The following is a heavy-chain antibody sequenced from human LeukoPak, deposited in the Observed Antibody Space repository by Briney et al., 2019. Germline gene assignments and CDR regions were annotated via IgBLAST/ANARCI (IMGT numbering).Heavy chain of an antibody. Sequence: GGSLRLSCAASGFTFSSYGMHWVRQAPGKGLEWVAVISYDGSNKFYADSVKGRFTISRDNSKNTLYLQMNSLRAEDTAVYYCAKEARQLRYYPYYFGYWGQGTLVTVSS. D-gene: IGHD3-9*01. CDR2: ISYDGSNK. CDR1: GFTFSSYG. CDR3: AKEARQLRYYPYYFGY. J-gene: IGHJ4*02. V-gene: IGHV3-30*18.